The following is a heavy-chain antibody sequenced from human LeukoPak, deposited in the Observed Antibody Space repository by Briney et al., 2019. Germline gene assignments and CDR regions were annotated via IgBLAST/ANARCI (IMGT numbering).Heavy chain of an antibody. CDR3: ARGGQVIMDNWFDP. V-gene: IGHV1-2*02. J-gene: IGHJ5*02. CDR1: GYIFTGYY. CDR2: INPNSGDT. Sequence: ASVKVSCKASGYIFTGYYIHWVRQAPGQGIEWMGWINPNSGDTSYAQKFQGRVTMTSDTSISTAYMELSKLRSDDTALYYCARGGQVIMDNWFDPWGQGTLVTVSS. D-gene: IGHD3-10*01.